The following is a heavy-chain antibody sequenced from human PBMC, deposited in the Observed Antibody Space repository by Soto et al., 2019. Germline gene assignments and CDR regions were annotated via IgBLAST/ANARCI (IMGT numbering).Heavy chain of an antibody. CDR1: SGSISSSNW. V-gene: IGHV4-4*02. D-gene: IGHD2-15*01. CDR2: IYHSGST. CDR3: ARDPIGYSGYFDY. J-gene: IGHJ4*02. Sequence: SETLSLTCAVSSGSISSSNWWSWVRQPPGKGLEWIGEIYHSGSTNYNPSLKSRVTISVDKSKNQFSLKLSSVTAADTAVYYCARDPIGYSGYFDYWGQGTLVTVSS.